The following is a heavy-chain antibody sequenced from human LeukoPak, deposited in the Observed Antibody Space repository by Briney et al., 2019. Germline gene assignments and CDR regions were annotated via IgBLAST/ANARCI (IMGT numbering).Heavy chain of an antibody. V-gene: IGHV4-39*01. CDR3: ARHSSGYIGNRRGHDY. CDR1: GASISSGSNY. Sequence: PSETLSLTCSVSGASISSGSNYWSWIRQPPGKGLEWIGEINHSGSTNYNPSLKSRVTISVDTSKNQFSLKLSSVTAADTAVYYCARHSSGYIGNRRGHDYWGQGTLVTVSS. D-gene: IGHD3-22*01. J-gene: IGHJ4*02. CDR2: INHSGST.